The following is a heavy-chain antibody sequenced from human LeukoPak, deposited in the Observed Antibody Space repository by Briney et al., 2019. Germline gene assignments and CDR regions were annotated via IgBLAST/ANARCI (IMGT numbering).Heavy chain of an antibody. CDR2: INLNSGDT. Sequence: ASVKVSCTASGYTFTDYYIHWVRQAPGQGLEWMGWINLNSGDTYYAQNFQHRVTMTGDTSISTAYLELSSLRSDDTAVFYCARSYFDVLTNYYMWLAPWGQGTLVTVSS. D-gene: IGHD3-9*01. J-gene: IGHJ5*02. CDR1: GYTFTDYY. V-gene: IGHV1-2*02. CDR3: ARSYFDVLTNYYMWLAP.